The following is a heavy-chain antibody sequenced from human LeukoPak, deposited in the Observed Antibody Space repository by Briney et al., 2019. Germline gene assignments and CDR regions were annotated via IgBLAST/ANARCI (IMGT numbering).Heavy chain of an antibody. Sequence: GGSLRLSCAASGFTFSDYYMSWIRQAPGKGLEWVSYISSSGSTIYYADSVKGRFTISRDNAKNSLYLQMNSLRAEDTAVYYCARDRPNVRDGDYPGRYFDLWGRGTLVTVSS. CDR1: GFTFSDYY. CDR2: ISSSGSTI. J-gene: IGHJ2*01. D-gene: IGHD4-17*01. V-gene: IGHV3-11*01. CDR3: ARDRPNVRDGDYPGRYFDL.